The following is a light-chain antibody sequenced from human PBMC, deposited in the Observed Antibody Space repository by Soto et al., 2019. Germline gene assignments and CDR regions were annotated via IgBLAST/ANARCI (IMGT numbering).Light chain of an antibody. CDR3: CSYGGSSTPSYV. V-gene: IGLV2-23*02. CDR2: KVS. CDR1: KSNVGTYNL. Sequence: QPVLKKPSSGFGSPGQPLTFSRLGTKSNVGTYNLVSWCQQHPGKAPKVIIYKVSERPSGVSDRFSGSKSGNTASLMISGLQAEYEADYYRCSYGGSSTPSYVFGSGTKVT. J-gene: IGLJ1*01.